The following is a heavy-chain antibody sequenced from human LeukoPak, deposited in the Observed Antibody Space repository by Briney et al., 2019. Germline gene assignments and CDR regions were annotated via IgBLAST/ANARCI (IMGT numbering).Heavy chain of an antibody. CDR3: ASPIAAAKYFDY. CDR1: GFTFSSYA. V-gene: IGHV3-30*04. D-gene: IGHD6-13*01. CDR2: ISYDGSNK. J-gene: IGHJ4*02. Sequence: PGGSLRLSCAASGFTFSSYAMHWVRQAPGKGLEWVAVISYDGSNKYYADSVKGRFTISRDNSKNTLYLQMNSLRAEDTAVYYCASPIAAAKYFDYWGQGTLVTVSS.